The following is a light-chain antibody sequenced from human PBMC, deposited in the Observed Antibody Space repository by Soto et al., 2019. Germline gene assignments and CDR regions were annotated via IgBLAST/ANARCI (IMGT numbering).Light chain of an antibody. CDR2: AAS. J-gene: IGKJ4*01. V-gene: IGKV1-39*01. CDR3: QQSYSTPFT. Sequence: DIQMTQSTSSLSASVGDRVTITCRASQSISSYLNWYQQKPGKAPKLLIYAASSLQSGVPSRFSGSGSGTDFTLTISSLQPEDFATYYGQQSYSTPFTFGGGTKVEIK. CDR1: QSISSY.